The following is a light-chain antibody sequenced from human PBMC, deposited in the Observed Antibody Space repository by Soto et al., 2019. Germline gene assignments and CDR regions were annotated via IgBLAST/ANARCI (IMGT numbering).Light chain of an antibody. CDR3: AIWDLTLSAWV. V-gene: IGLV1-44*01. J-gene: IGLJ3*02. CDR1: TSNIGSNT. CDR2: SND. Sequence: QSVLTQPPSASGTPGQRVTISCSGTTSNIGSNTVSWYHHLPGTAPKLLIYSNDQRPSGVPDRFSGSKSGTSASLAISGLQPEDEADYYCAIWDLTLSAWVFGGGTQLTVL.